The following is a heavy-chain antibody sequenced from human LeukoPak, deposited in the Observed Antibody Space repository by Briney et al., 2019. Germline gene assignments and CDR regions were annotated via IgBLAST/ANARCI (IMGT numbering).Heavy chain of an antibody. CDR2: ISSSSSTI. CDR3: ARDDVGYFDY. J-gene: IGHJ4*02. CDR1: GFTFSSYS. Sequence: PGGSLRLSCAASGFTFSSYSMNWVRQAPGKGLEWVSYISSSSSTIYYADSVKGRFTISRDNAKNSLYLQMNSLRAEDTAVYYCARDDVGYFDYWGQGTLVTVSS. V-gene: IGHV3-48*04.